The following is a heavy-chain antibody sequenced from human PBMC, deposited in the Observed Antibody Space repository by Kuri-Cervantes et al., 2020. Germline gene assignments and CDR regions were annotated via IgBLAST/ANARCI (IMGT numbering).Heavy chain of an antibody. CDR1: GFTFIGYG. CDR3: AGSHCSSTSCSILGYYYYYGIDV. Sequence: GGSLRPSCAASGFTFIGYGMNWVPQAPGRGLEWVAKMQKDGSEKNYVDSVKGRFTISRDNTRNSVYLQMNSLRGEDTAVYYCAGSHCSSTSCSILGYYYYYGIDVWGQGTTVTVSS. V-gene: IGHV3-7*01. J-gene: IGHJ6*02. D-gene: IGHD2-2*01. CDR2: MQKDGSEK.